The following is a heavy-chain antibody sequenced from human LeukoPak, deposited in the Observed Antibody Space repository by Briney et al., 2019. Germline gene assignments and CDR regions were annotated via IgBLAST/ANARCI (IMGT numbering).Heavy chain of an antibody. CDR3: ARERMETLPNCFDP. V-gene: IGHV1-69*06. Sequence: SVKVSCKASGDTFSNYAISWVRQAPGQGPEWMGRIIPLFDTADYAQKFQGRVTITADKSTSTVHMQLSSLRSEDTAIYYCARERMETLPNCFDPWGQGTLVTVSS. CDR2: IIPLFDTA. CDR1: GDTFSNYA. D-gene: IGHD1-1*01. J-gene: IGHJ5*02.